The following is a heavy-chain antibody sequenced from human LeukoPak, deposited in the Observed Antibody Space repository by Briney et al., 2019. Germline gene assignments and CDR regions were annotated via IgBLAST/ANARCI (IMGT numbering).Heavy chain of an antibody. CDR2: IIPIFGTA. CDR3: ARAGLGVVVVAATRDYYYYMDV. V-gene: IGHV1-69*06. CDR1: GGTFSSYA. J-gene: IGHJ6*03. D-gene: IGHD2-15*01. Sequence: SVKVSCKASGGTFSSYAISWVRQAPGQGLEWMGGIIPIFGTANYAQKFQGRVTITADKSTSTAYMELSSLRSEDTAVYYCARAGLGVVVVAATRDYYYYMDVWGKGTTVTVSS.